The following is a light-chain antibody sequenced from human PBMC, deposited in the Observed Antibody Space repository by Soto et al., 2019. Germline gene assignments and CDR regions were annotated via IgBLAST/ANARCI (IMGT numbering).Light chain of an antibody. J-gene: IGLJ1*01. Sequence: QSALTQPASVSGSPGQSITISCTGTITDIGAYNYVSWYQQHPGKAPKLLIYGVSSRPSGVSNRFSGSKSGNEAYLTISGLQADDEAEYYCSSYAGRSMYVFGTGIKVTVL. CDR1: ITDIGAYNY. V-gene: IGLV2-14*01. CDR3: SSYAGRSMYV. CDR2: GVS.